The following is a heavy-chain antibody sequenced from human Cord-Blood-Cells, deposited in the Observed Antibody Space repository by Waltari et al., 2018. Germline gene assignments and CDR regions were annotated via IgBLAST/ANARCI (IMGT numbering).Heavy chain of an antibody. D-gene: IGHD5-18*01. CDR2: MNPNSRHT. CDR1: GYTFTSYD. CDR3: AMHERGYSYGYYYYYGMDV. Sequence: QVQLVQSGAEVKKPGASVKVSCKASGYTFTSYDINWVRQATGQGLEWMGWMNPNSRHTGHAQECQGRVTMIRNTSISTAYMELSSPKSEGTAVYYCAMHERGYSYGYYYYYGMDVWGQGTTVTVSS. V-gene: IGHV1-8*01. J-gene: IGHJ6*02.